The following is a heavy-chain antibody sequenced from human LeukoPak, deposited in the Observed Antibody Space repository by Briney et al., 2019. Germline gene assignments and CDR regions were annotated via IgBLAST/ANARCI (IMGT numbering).Heavy chain of an antibody. CDR3: ARASPGPEGHGFDI. CDR2: IYTSGST. J-gene: IGHJ3*02. D-gene: IGHD1-14*01. Sequence: SETLSLTCTVSGGSISSYYWSWIRQPPGKGLEWIGYIYTSGSTNYNPSLKSRVTISVDTSKNQFSLKLSSVTAADTAVYYCARASPGPEGHGFDIWGQGTMVTVSS. V-gene: IGHV4-4*09. CDR1: GGSISSYY.